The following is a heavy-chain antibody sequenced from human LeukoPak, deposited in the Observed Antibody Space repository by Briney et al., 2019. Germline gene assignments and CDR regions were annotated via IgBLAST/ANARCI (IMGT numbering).Heavy chain of an antibody. CDR1: GFTFSNYW. Sequence: VGSLRLSCAASGFTFSNYWMQWVRQAPGKGLVWVSRINSDGSITTYAESVKGRFTVSRDNAKNTMFLQMNSLRDEDTAVYYCARGGYCSGGSCYRGFDSWGQGTLVTVPS. CDR2: INSDGSIT. D-gene: IGHD2-15*01. J-gene: IGHJ4*02. V-gene: IGHV3-74*03. CDR3: ARGGYCSGGSCYRGFDS.